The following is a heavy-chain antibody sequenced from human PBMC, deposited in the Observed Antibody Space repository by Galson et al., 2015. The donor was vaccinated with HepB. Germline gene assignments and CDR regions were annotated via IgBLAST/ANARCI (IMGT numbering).Heavy chain of an antibody. CDR1: GGSISSSSYY. CDR2: IYYSGST. D-gene: IGHD3-10*01. CDR3: ARAMEGDLWFGELPYFDY. Sequence: SETLSLTCTVSGGSISSSSYYWGWIRQPPGKGLEWIGSIYYSGSTYYNPSLKSRVTISVDTSKNQFSLKLSSVTAADTAVYYCARAMEGDLWFGELPYFDYWGQGTLVTVSS. J-gene: IGHJ4*02. V-gene: IGHV4-39*07.